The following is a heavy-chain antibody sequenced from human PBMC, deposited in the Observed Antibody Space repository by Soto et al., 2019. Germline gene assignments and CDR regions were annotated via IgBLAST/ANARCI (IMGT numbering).Heavy chain of an antibody. D-gene: IGHD6-13*01. CDR3: AKDLGIAAAGTVQYYYYGMDV. Sequence: GGSLRLSCAASGFTFSSYGMHWVRQAPGKWLEWVAVISYDGSNKYYADSVKGRFTISRDNSKNTLYLQMNSLRAEDTAVYYCAKDLGIAAAGTVQYYYYGMDVWGQGXTVTVYS. J-gene: IGHJ6*02. V-gene: IGHV3-30*18. CDR1: GFTFSSYG. CDR2: ISYDGSNK.